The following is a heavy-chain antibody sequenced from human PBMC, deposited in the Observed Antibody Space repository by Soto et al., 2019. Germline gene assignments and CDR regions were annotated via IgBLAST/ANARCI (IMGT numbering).Heavy chain of an antibody. CDR3: ARSIDSSYYYYGMDV. J-gene: IGHJ6*02. CDR2: IDPTDSYT. CDR1: GYSFTTYW. D-gene: IGHD3-9*01. Sequence: LGESLKISCQASGYSFTTYWISWVRQMPGKGLECMGRIDPTDSYTDYGPSFEGHVTVSVDRSINTAFLEWSSLKASDSAMYYCARSIDSSYYYYGMDVWGQGTTVTVSS. V-gene: IGHV5-10-1*01.